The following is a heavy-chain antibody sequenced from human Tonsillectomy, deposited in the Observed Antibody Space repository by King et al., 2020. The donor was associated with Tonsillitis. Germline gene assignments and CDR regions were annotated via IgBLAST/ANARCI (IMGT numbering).Heavy chain of an antibody. J-gene: IGHJ4*02. CDR3: ARGYCSSTSCSYFDS. D-gene: IGHD2-2*01. CDR2: IIPIFDTA. V-gene: IGHV1-69*01. CDR1: GGTFSSYA. Sequence: QVQLVESGAEVKKPGSSVKVSCKASGGTFSSYAISCVRQAPGQGLEWMGGIIPIFDTAHYAQNFQGRVTITADESTTTAYMQLSSLRSEDTDVYYCARGYCSSTSCSYFDSWGQGTLVTVSS.